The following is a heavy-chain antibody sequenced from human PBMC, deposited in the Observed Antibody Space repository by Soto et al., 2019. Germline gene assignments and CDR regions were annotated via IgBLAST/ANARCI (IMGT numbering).Heavy chain of an antibody. D-gene: IGHD7-27*01. V-gene: IGHV3-15*07. J-gene: IGHJ4*02. CDR3: VADPPGVRTNWGFDY. Sequence: EVQLVESGRGFVESGGSLRLSCVGFGLTLSHAWMTWVRQAPGKGLESVGRIKTKGEGGTMDYAAPVKGRFSVSRDDSENTFYLHMSSLHSEDTAMYYCVADPPGVRTNWGFDYWGQGTLVTVSS. CDR2: IKTKGEGGTM. CDR1: GLTLSHAW.